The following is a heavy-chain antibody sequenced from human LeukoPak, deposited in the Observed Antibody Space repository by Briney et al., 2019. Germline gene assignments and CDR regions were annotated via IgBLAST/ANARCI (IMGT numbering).Heavy chain of an antibody. J-gene: IGHJ5*02. CDR2: IYYSGST. Sequence: PSETLSLTCTVSGGSISSYYWSWIRQPPGKGLVWIGYIYYSGSTNYNPSLKSRVTISVDTSKNQFSLKLSSVTAADTAVYYCARTILRFLEWFRFDPWGQGTLVTVSS. CDR1: GGSISSYY. D-gene: IGHD3-3*01. CDR3: ARTILRFLEWFRFDP. V-gene: IGHV4-59*01.